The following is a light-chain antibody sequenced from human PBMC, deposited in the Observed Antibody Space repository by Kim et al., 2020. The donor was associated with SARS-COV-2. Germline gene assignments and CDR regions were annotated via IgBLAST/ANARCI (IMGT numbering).Light chain of an antibody. CDR2: DAS. CDR1: QSVSSY. J-gene: IGKJ1*01. CDR3: QQRSNWWT. Sequence: SLAPGERATLSCRASQSVSSYLAWYQQKPGQAPRLLIYDASNRATGIPARFSGSGSGTDFTLTISSLEPEDFVVYYCQQRSNWWTFGQGTKVDIK. V-gene: IGKV3-11*01.